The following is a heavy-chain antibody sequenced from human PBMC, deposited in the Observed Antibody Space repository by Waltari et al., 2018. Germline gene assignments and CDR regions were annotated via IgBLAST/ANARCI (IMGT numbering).Heavy chain of an antibody. V-gene: IGHV3-30*04. CDR2: ISYNARNI. Sequence: QVQLVESGGGVVQPGRSLRLSCAASEFTFSSYAMHWVRQAPGKGLEWVAVISYNARNIYYVDSVKGRFTISRDNSKKTLFLQMNSLRDEDTAIYYCARDYCDRTNCHGMDVWGKGTAVTVSS. J-gene: IGHJ6*04. CDR1: EFTFSSYA. D-gene: IGHD2-2*01. CDR3: ARDYCDRTNCHGMDV.